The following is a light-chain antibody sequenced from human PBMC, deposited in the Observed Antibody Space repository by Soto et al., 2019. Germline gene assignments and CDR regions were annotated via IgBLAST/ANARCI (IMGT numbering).Light chain of an antibody. J-gene: IGLJ3*02. V-gene: IGLV2-14*01. CDR1: SNDVGYYNY. CDR3: SAYTTDYTQV. CDR2: EVT. Sequence: QSALSQPASVSGSPGQSITISCTGTSNDVGYYNYVSWYQQHPGQAPKLMISEVTTRPSGVSDRFSGSKSGNTASLTISRLQAEDEAHYYCSAYTTDYTQVLGGGTKLTVL.